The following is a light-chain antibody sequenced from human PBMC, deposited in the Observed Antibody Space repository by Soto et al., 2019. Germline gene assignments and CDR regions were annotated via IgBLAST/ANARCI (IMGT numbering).Light chain of an antibody. Sequence: QSVLTQPPSVSGAPGQRVTISCIGSDANIGSGYDVHWYQLFPGRAPKLLIYADTRRPSGVPDRFSGSRSGASASLSISGLQADDEADYYCQSTDFGPSGVAFGGGTKLTVL. V-gene: IGLV1-40*01. J-gene: IGLJ2*01. CDR3: QSTDFGPSGVA. CDR1: DANIGSGYD. CDR2: ADT.